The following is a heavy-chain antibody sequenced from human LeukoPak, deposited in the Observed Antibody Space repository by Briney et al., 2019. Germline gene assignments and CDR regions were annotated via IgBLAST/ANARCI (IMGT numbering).Heavy chain of an antibody. Sequence: PGGSLRLSCEASGFTFDDHGLSWVRQPPGKGLEWVSGINWNSGSTRYAASVKGRFTISRDNAKNSVYLQMNSLRVEDTAVYYCARDGVLFGESVYYFDYWGQGALVTVSS. J-gene: IGHJ4*02. D-gene: IGHD3-10*02. CDR2: INWNSGST. V-gene: IGHV3-20*04. CDR3: ARDGVLFGESVYYFDY. CDR1: GFTFDDHG.